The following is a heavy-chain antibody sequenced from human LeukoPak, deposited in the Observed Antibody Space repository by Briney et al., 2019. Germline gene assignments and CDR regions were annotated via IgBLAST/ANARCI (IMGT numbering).Heavy chain of an antibody. J-gene: IGHJ4*02. V-gene: IGHV4-34*01. D-gene: IGHD6-19*01. Sequence: PSETLSLTCAVYGGSFSGYYWSWIRQPPGKGLEWIGEINHSGSTNYNPSLKSRVTISVDTSKNQFSLKLSSVTAADTAVYYCASPAENSSGWYAFDYWGQGTLVTVSS. CDR3: ASPAENSSGWYAFDY. CDR2: INHSGST. CDR1: GGSFSGYY.